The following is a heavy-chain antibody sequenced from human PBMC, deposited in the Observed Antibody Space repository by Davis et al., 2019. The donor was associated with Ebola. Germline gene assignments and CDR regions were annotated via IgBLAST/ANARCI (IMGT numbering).Heavy chain of an antibody. J-gene: IGHJ4*02. CDR3: TSELLWFGEFTVDY. D-gene: IGHD3-10*01. CDR2: FMSKANSYAT. Sequence: GGSLRLSCAASGFTFSVSALHWVRQAYGKGREWVGRFMSKANSYATAYAASVKGSFTISRDDSKNTAYLQMNSLKPDDTAVYYCTSELLWFGEFTVDYWGQGTLVTVSS. V-gene: IGHV3-73*01. CDR1: GFTFSVSA.